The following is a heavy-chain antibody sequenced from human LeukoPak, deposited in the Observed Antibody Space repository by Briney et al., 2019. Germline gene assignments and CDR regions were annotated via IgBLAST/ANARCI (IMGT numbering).Heavy chain of an antibody. V-gene: IGHV1-2*02. Sequence: ASVKVSCEASGYTFTGYYMHWVRQAPGQGLEWMGWINPNSGGTNYAQKFQGRVTMTRDTSISTAYMELSRLRSDDTAVYYCARDGQQLIQQRPYYYYYGMDVWGQGTTVTVSS. CDR3: ARDGQQLIQQRPYYYYYGMDV. CDR1: GYTFTGYY. D-gene: IGHD6-13*01. J-gene: IGHJ6*02. CDR2: INPNSGGT.